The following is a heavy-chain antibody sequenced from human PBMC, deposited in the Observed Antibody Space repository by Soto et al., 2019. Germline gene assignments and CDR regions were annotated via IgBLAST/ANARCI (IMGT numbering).Heavy chain of an antibody. J-gene: IGHJ4*02. D-gene: IGHD2-2*01. V-gene: IGHV3-23*01. CDR2: ISGSGGST. CDR1: GCTFSNYA. CDR3: AKSNLYCSSNRCYVFDY. Sequence: GGSLRLSCAVSGCTFSNYAMNWVRQPPGKGLEWVSAISGSGGSTYYADSVKGRFTISRDNSKNTLYLQMSSLRAEDTAVYYCAKSNLYCSSNRCYVFDYWGQGTLVTVSS.